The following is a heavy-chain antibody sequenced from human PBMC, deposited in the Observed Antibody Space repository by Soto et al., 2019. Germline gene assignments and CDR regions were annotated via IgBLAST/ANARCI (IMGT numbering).Heavy chain of an antibody. CDR1: GFTFSSYA. CDR2: ISGSGGST. Sequence: EVQLLESGGGLVQPGGSLRLSCAASGFTFSSYAMSWVRQAPGKGLEWVSAISGSGGSTYYADSAKGRFTISRDNSKNTLYLQMNSLRAEDTAVYYCAKDRGEDIVVVVAATHDAFDIWGQGTMVTVSS. J-gene: IGHJ3*02. D-gene: IGHD2-15*01. V-gene: IGHV3-23*01. CDR3: AKDRGEDIVVVVAATHDAFDI.